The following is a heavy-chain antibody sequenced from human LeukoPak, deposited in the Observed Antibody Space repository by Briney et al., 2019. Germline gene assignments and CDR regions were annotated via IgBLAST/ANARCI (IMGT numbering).Heavy chain of an antibody. CDR2: IKQDGSEK. Sequence: GGSLRLSCAASGFTFSSYWMSWVRQAPGKGLEWVANIKQDGSEKYYVDSVKGRFTISRDNAKNSLYLQMNSLRAEDTAVYYCARAPCDSSGCDAFDIWGQGTMVTVSS. V-gene: IGHV3-7*01. D-gene: IGHD3-22*01. CDR1: GFTFSSYW. J-gene: IGHJ3*02. CDR3: ARAPCDSSGCDAFDI.